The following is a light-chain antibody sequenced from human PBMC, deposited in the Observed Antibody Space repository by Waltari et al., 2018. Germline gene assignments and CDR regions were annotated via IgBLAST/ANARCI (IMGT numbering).Light chain of an antibody. CDR2: EVS. CDR3: SSYTTSSAPGV. V-gene: IGLV2-14*01. CDR1: DSDVGAYDF. Sequence: QSALTQPASVSGSPGQSITISCSGTDSDVGAYDFVSWYQQHPGKAPHLIIYEVSNRPSGISNRFSASKSGNTASLTISGLQAEDEADYYCSSYTTSSAPGVFGTGTRVTVL. J-gene: IGLJ1*01.